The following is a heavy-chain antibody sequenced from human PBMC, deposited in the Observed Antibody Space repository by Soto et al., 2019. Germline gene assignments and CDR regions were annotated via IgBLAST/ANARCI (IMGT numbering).Heavy chain of an antibody. CDR2: IIPIFGTA. J-gene: IGHJ4*02. CDR1: GGTFSSYA. V-gene: IGHV1-69*13. CDR3: AIIPSTDVGVARGPKGDY. Sequence: GAAVKVSYKASGGTFSSYAISWVRQAPGQGXEWMGGIIPIFGTANYAQKFQGRVTITADESTSTAYMELSSLRSEDTAVYYCAIIPSTDVGVARGPKGDYWGQGTLVTVSS. D-gene: IGHD3-3*01.